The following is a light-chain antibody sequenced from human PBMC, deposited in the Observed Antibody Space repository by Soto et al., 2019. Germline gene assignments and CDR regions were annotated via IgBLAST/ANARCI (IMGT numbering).Light chain of an antibody. J-gene: IGKJ5*01. Sequence: EMVLTQSPATLSLSPGDRATLSSKASQSVSNYLDWYQQKPGQAPRLLISDASNRATGIPVRFSGSGSGTDFTLTISSLEAEDSAVYYCQQSSNWPSINCGQGKRLEIK. CDR2: DAS. V-gene: IGKV3-11*01. CDR3: QQSSNWPSIN. CDR1: QSVSNY.